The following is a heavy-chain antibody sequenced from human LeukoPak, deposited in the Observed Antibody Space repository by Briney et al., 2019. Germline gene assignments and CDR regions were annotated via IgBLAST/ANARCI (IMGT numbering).Heavy chain of an antibody. V-gene: IGHV5-10-1*01. CDR2: IGPSDSYT. CDR3: ASGYSSSLGAFDI. J-gene: IGHJ3*02. D-gene: IGHD6-13*01. Sequence: GESLKISCKGSGYSFTSYWITWVRQVSGKGLEWMGRIGPSDSYTNYSPSFQGHVTISADKSISTAYLQWSSLKASDTAMYYCASGYSSSLGAFDIWGQGTMVTVSS. CDR1: GYSFTSYW.